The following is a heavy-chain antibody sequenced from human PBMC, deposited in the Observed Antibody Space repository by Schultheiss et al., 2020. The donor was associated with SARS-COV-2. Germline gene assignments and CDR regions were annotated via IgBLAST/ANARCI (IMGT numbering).Heavy chain of an antibody. CDR3: ARGAAAFDWLFDFDY. CDR1: GGSFSGYY. D-gene: IGHD3-9*01. Sequence: SQTLSLTCAVYGGSFSGYYWSWIRQPPGKGLEWIGEINHSGSTNYNPSLKSRVTISVDTSKNQFSLKLSSVTAADTAVYYCARGAAAFDWLFDFDYWGQGTLVTVSS. V-gene: IGHV4-34*01. CDR2: INHSGST. J-gene: IGHJ4*02.